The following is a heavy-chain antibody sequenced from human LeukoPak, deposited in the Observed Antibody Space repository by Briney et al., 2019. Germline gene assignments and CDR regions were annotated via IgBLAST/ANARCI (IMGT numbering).Heavy chain of an antibody. CDR3: ARGPGDDFWSGYYNNWFDP. CDR2: IYYSGST. V-gene: IGHV4-31*03. D-gene: IGHD3-3*01. CDR1: GGSISSGGYY. Sequence: PSETLSLTCTVSGGSISSGGYYWSWIRQHPGKGLEWIGYIYYSGSTYYNPSLKSRVTISVDTSKNQFSLKLSSVTAADTAVYYCARGPGDDFWSGYYNNWFDPWGQGTLVTVSS. J-gene: IGHJ5*02.